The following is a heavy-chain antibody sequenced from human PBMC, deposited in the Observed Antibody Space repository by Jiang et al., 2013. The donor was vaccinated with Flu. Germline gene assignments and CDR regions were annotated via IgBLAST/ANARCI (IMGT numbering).Heavy chain of an antibody. CDR2: IDPSDSYT. Sequence: IDPSDSYTNYSPSFQGHVTISADKSISTAYLQWSSLKASDTAMYYCASGPQSNWFDPWGQGTLVTVSS. D-gene: IGHD4-11*01. J-gene: IGHJ5*02. CDR3: ASGPQSNWFDP. V-gene: IGHV5-10-1*01.